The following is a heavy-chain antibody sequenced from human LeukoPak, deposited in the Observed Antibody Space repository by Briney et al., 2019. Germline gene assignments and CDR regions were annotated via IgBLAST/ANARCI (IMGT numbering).Heavy chain of an antibody. CDR1: GFTFSSYS. CDR2: ISSSSSYI. CDR3: ARDHSRFLEWLSGSPYFDY. Sequence: GGSLRLSCAASGFTFSSYSMNWVRQAPGKGLEWVSSISSSSSYIYYADSVKGRFTISRDNAKDSLSLQMNSLRAEDTAVYYCARDHSRFLEWLSGSPYFDYWGQGTLVTVSS. V-gene: IGHV3-21*01. D-gene: IGHD3-3*01. J-gene: IGHJ4*02.